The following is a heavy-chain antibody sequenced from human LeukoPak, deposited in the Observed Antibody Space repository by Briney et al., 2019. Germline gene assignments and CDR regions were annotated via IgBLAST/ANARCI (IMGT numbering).Heavy chain of an antibody. CDR3: VRHEGSYYDTSGYVFDS. D-gene: IGHD3-22*01. V-gene: IGHV4-39*01. J-gene: IGHJ4*02. CDR1: GGSISSSSYY. CDR2: IYYSGST. Sequence: PSETLSLTCTVSGGSISSSSYYWGWIRQPPGKGLEWIGSIYYSGSTYYNPSLKSRVTISVDTSKNQFSLKLSSVTAADTAVYYCVRHEGSYYDTSGYVFDSWGQGTLVTVSS.